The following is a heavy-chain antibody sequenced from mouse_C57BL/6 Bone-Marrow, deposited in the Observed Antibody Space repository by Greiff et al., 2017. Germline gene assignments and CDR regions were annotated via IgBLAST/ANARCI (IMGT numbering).Heavy chain of an antibody. V-gene: IGHV5-6*01. CDR3: ARHYNKGAWFAY. Sequence: EVKLVESGGDLVKPGGSLKLSCAASGFTFSSSGMSWVRQTPDKRLEWVATISSGGSYTYYPDSVKGRFTISRDHAKNTLYLQMSSLKSEDTAMYYCARHYNKGAWFAYWGQGTLVTVSA. D-gene: IGHD2-5*01. J-gene: IGHJ3*01. CDR1: GFTFSSSG. CDR2: ISSGGSYT.